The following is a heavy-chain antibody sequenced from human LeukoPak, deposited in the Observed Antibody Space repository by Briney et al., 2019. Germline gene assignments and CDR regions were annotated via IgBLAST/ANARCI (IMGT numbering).Heavy chain of an antibody. J-gene: IGHJ4*02. CDR1: GFTFSSYG. CDR2: IKSKTDGGTT. D-gene: IGHD1-26*01. V-gene: IGHV3-15*01. Sequence: GGSLRLSCAASGFTFSSYGMHWVRQAPGKGLEWVGRIKSKTDGGTTDYAAPVKGRFTISRDDSKNTLYLQMNSLKTEDTAVYYCTTTIVGATMSFDYWGQGTLVTVSS. CDR3: TTTIVGATMSFDY.